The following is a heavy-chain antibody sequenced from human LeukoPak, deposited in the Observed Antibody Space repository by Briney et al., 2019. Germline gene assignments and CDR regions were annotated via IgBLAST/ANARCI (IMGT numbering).Heavy chain of an antibody. Sequence: SETLSLTCTVSGASISNFYWSWIRQPPGKGLEWIGYIYYSGSTNYNPSLKSRVTISVDTSKNQFSLKLSSVTAADTAVYYCARVRTMVRGVINWFDPWGQGTLVTVSS. D-gene: IGHD3-10*01. CDR2: IYYSGST. V-gene: IGHV4-59*01. CDR3: ARVRTMVRGVINWFDP. J-gene: IGHJ5*02. CDR1: GASISNFY.